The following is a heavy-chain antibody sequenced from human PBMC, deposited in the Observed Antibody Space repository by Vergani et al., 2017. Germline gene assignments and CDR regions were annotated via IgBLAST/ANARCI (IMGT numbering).Heavy chain of an antibody. D-gene: IGHD1-1*01. V-gene: IGHV3-30*03. J-gene: IGHJ1*01. CDR2: ISYDGTQK. CDR3: ATKSCGTPGCQIGYFSE. Sequence: QVQLVESAGGVVQPGGSLRLSCAASGFTFSNFGMHWVRQAPGKGLEWVAVISYDGTQKYYADSVKGRFTISRDNSKSTLYLQMNSLRTEDTAVYYCATKSCGTPGCQIGYFSEWVQGTLVTVSS. CDR1: GFTFSNFG.